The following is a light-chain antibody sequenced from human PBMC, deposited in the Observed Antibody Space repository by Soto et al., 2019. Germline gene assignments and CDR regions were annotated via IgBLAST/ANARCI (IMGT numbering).Light chain of an antibody. Sequence: EIVLTQSPGTLSLSPGERATLSCRASQSVSSSHLAWYQHKPGQAPRLLIYAASSRATGSPDRFSGGGSGTGFTLTINRLEPEDFDVQCRQQDGHSPITLAQGTRLNIK. CDR3: QQDGHSPIT. CDR1: QSVSSSH. V-gene: IGKV3-20*01. J-gene: IGKJ5*01. CDR2: AAS.